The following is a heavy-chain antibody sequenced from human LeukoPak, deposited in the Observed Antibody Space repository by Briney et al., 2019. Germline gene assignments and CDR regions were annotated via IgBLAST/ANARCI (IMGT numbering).Heavy chain of an antibody. CDR3: ARGILYDY. D-gene: IGHD3-16*01. V-gene: IGHV4-34*01. CDR1: GGSFSGYY. Sequence: PSETLSLTCAVYGGSFSGYYRSWIRQPPGKGLEWIGKINHSGSTNYNPSLKSRVTISVDTSKNQFSLKLSSVTAADTAVYYCARGILYDYWGQGTLVTVSS. CDR2: INHSGST. J-gene: IGHJ4*02.